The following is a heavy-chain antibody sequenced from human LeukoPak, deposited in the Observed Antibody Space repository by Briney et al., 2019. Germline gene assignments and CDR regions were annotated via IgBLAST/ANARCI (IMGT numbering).Heavy chain of an antibody. D-gene: IGHD3-22*01. CDR1: GFTFRDYN. Sequence: GGSLRLSCAASGFTFRDYNMNWVRQAPGKGLEWVSYITDSGSTIHYADSVNGRFTISRDNAKNSLYLQMNSLRAEDTAVYYCARGGPYYYDSIGYYSDYWGQGTLVTVSS. V-gene: IGHV3-11*04. CDR3: ARGGPYYYDSIGYYSDY. J-gene: IGHJ4*02. CDR2: ITDSGSTI.